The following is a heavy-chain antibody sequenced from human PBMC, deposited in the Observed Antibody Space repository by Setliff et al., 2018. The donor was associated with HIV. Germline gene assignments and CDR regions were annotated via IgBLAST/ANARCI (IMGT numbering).Heavy chain of an antibody. V-gene: IGHV1-69*10. CDR3: VRVGPWYYARSGYLASWDY. CDR1: GYTFTSYA. Sequence: SVKVSCKASGYTFTSYAVNWVRQAPGQGPEWMGGTNPQSDIANYAQRFQGRVTITADHSTTTTYMELTSLRADDTAVYYCVRVGPWYYARSGYLASWDYWGQGTLVTVSS. CDR2: TNPQSDIA. D-gene: IGHD3-22*01. J-gene: IGHJ4*02.